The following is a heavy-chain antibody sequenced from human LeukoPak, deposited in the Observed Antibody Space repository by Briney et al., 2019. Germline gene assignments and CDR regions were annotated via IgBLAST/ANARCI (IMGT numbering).Heavy chain of an antibody. J-gene: IGHJ3*02. CDR1: GYTFTSYY. CDR2: INPSGGST. V-gene: IGHV1-46*01. CDR3: ARDLSYSSSSYAFDI. Sequence: ASVNVSCKASGYTFTSYYMHWVRQAPGQGLEWMGIINPSGGSTSYAQKFQGRVTMTRDTSTSTVYMELSSLRSEDTAVYYCARDLSYSSSSYAFDIWGQGAMVTVPS. D-gene: IGHD6-6*01.